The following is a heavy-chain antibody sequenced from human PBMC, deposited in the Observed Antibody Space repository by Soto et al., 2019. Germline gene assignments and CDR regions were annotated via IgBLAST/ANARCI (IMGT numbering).Heavy chain of an antibody. V-gene: IGHV1-2*02. CDR3: SRRGVVGVAGSAAFDM. D-gene: IGHD3-3*01. CDR2: INPATGAA. Sequence: QLHLVQSGAVVKKPGASVTVSCSASGYPVTAYYMHWVRQAPGRGLEWMGGINPATGAAKYTQTFKGRVNKARAPAPGTVFMELSGLTSEETAVFYCSRRGVVGVAGSAAFDMWGQGTLVTVSS. CDR1: GYPVTAYY. J-gene: IGHJ3*02.